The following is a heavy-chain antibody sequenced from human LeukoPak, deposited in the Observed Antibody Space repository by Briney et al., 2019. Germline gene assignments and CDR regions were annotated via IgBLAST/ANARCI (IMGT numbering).Heavy chain of an antibody. J-gene: IGHJ5*02. Sequence: PSETLSLTCTVSAGSISSTTYYWDWIRQAPGKGLEWIGNINYDGRIDYNPSLWSRVIMSVDTSKSQFSLKLISVTAADTAVYYCVRHPSALNWFDPWGQGILVTVSS. CDR3: VRHPSALNWFDP. V-gene: IGHV4-39*01. CDR2: INYDGRI. CDR1: AGSISSTTYY.